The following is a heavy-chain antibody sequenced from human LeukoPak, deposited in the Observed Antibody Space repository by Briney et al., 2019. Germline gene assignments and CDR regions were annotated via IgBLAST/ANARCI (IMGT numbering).Heavy chain of an antibody. J-gene: IGHJ6*03. CDR3: AKSQGQQLVFYYYYYMDV. Sequence: GGSLRLSCAASGFTFSSYGMSWVRQAPGKGLEWVSAISGSGGSTYYADSVKGRFTISRDNSKNTLYLQMNSLRAEDTAVYYCAKSQGQQLVFYYYYYMDVWGKGTTVTVSS. CDR1: GFTFSSYG. CDR2: ISGSGGST. V-gene: IGHV3-23*01. D-gene: IGHD6-13*01.